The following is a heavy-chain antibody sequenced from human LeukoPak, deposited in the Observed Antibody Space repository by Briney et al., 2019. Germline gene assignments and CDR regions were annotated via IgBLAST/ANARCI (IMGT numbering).Heavy chain of an antibody. J-gene: IGHJ1*01. D-gene: IGHD3-22*01. CDR1: GFTFSSYA. CDR2: ISGSGGST. V-gene: IGHV3-23*01. CDR3: AKAPRAMIVVVTAHAEYFQH. Sequence: GGSLRLSCAASGFTFSSYAMSWVRQAPGKGLEWVSAISGSGGSTYYADSVKGRFTISRDNSKNTLYLQMNSLRAEDTAVYYCAKAPRAMIVVVTAHAEYFQHWGQGTLVTVSS.